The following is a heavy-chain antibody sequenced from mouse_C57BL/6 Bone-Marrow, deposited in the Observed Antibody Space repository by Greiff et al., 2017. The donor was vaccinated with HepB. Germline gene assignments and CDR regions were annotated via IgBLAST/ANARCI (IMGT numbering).Heavy chain of an antibody. J-gene: IGHJ3*01. V-gene: IGHV1-19*01. Sequence: VKLLESGPVLVKPGASVKMSCKASGYTFTDYYMNWVKQSHGKSLEWIGVINPYNGGTSYNQKFKGKATLPVDKSSSTAYMELNSLTSEDSAVYYCARGYYDYDGAWFAYWGQGTLVTVSA. CDR2: INPYNGGT. CDR3: ARGYYDYDGAWFAY. CDR1: GYTFTDYY. D-gene: IGHD2-4*01.